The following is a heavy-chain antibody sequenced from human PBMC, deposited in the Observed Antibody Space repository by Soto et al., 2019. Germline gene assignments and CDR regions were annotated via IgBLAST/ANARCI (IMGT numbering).Heavy chain of an antibody. J-gene: IGHJ6*02. CDR3: AKLHDSGDYYYGMDV. CDR2: INHSGST. CDR1: GGSFSGYY. Sequence: SETLSLTCAVYGGSFSGYYWSWIRQPPGKGLEWIGEINHSGSTNYNPSLKSRVTISVDTSKNQFSLKLSSVTAADTAVYYCAKLHDSGDYYYGMDVWGQGTTVTVSS. D-gene: IGHD3-22*01. V-gene: IGHV4-34*01.